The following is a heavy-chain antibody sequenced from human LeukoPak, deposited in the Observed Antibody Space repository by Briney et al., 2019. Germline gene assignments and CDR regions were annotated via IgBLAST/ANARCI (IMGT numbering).Heavy chain of an antibody. CDR1: GYTFTSYD. J-gene: IGHJ3*02. CDR3: ARDARTRSWRAFDI. Sequence: ASVKVSCKASGYTFTSYDINWVRQATGQGLEWMGWMNPNSGNTGYAQKFQGRVTMTRNTSVSTVYMELSSLRSEDTAVYYCARDARTRSWRAFDIWGQGTMVTVSS. CDR2: MNPNSGNT. V-gene: IGHV1-8*01. D-gene: IGHD6-13*01.